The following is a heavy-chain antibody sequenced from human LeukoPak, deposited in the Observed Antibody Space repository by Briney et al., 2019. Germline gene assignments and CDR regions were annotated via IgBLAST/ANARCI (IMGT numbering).Heavy chain of an antibody. J-gene: IGHJ3*02. CDR1: GGSISSGDYY. CDR3: ARGYIVATIWDAFDI. D-gene: IGHD5-12*01. V-gene: IGHV4-30-4*01. Sequence: SETLSLTCTVSGGSISSGDYYWSWIRQPPGKGLEWIGYIYYSGSTYYNPSLKSRVTISVDTSKNQFSLKLSSVTAADTAVYYCARGYIVATIWDAFDIWGQGTMVTVSS. CDR2: IYYSGST.